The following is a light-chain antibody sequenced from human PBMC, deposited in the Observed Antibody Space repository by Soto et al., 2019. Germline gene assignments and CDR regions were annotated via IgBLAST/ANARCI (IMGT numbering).Light chain of an antibody. CDR1: QSVSSN. Sequence: EIVMTQSPATLSVSPGERATLSCRASQSVSSNLAWYQQKPGQAPRLLIYGASTRATGIPARFSGNGSGTEFTLTISSLPSEDFAVYYCQQYNNWPRTFGQGTKVEIK. CDR2: GAS. J-gene: IGKJ1*01. CDR3: QQYNNWPRT. V-gene: IGKV3-15*01.